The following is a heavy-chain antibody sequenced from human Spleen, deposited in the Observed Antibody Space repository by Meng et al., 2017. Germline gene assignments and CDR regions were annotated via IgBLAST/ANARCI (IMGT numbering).Heavy chain of an antibody. Sequence: VQLVESGGGVVQPGGSLRLSCATSGFTFTDYAMHWVRQAPGKGPQWVAIVSHDGNSGCYADSVKGRFSVSRDNFKNTLYLQMNSLRAEDTAVYYCTTDWGYSQGDYWGQGTLVTVSS. V-gene: IGHV3-30-3*01. CDR3: TTDWGYSQGDY. CDR2: VSHDGNSG. CDR1: GFTFTDYA. D-gene: IGHD6-13*01. J-gene: IGHJ4*02.